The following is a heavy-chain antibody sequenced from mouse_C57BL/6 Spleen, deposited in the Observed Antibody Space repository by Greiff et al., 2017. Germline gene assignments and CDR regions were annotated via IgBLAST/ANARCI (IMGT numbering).Heavy chain of an antibody. V-gene: IGHV1-66*01. CDR3: ARGSLSIREIFFDY. D-gene: IGHD3-2*02. CDR1: GYSFTSYY. J-gene: IGHJ2*01. Sequence: QVQLQQSGPELVKPGASVKISCKASGYSFTSYYIHWVKQRPGQGLAWIGWIYPGSGNTKYNEKFKGKATLTADTSSSTAYMQLSSLTSEDSAVYYCARGSLSIREIFFDYWGQGTTLTVSS. CDR2: IYPGSGNT.